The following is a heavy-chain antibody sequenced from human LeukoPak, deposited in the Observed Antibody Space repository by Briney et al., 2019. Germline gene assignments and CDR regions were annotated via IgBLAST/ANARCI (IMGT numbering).Heavy chain of an antibody. CDR1: GGSVTSGSYY. Sequence: SETLSLTCTVSGGSVTSGSYYWSWIRQPPGKGLEWLGYIYYTGSTNCNPSLKSRVTILMDASKNQFSLMLSSVTAADTAVYYCARGEAYYYGSGSYLANGMDVWGQGTTVTVFS. D-gene: IGHD3-10*01. J-gene: IGHJ6*02. V-gene: IGHV4-61*01. CDR3: ARGEAYYYGSGSYLANGMDV. CDR2: IYYTGST.